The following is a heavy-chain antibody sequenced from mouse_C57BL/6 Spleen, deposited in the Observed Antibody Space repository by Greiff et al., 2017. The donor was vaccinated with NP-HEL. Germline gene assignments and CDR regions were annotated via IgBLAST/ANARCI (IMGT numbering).Heavy chain of an antibody. CDR2: INPNNGGT. V-gene: IGHV1-18*01. CDR1: GYTFTDSN. Sequence: VQLQQSGPELVKPGASVKIPCKASGYTFTDSNLDWVKQSHGKSLEWIGDINPNNGGTIYNQKFKGKATLTVDKSSSTAYMELRSLTSEDTAVYYCARDGFPFAYWGQGTLVTVSA. CDR3: ARDGFPFAY. J-gene: IGHJ3*01.